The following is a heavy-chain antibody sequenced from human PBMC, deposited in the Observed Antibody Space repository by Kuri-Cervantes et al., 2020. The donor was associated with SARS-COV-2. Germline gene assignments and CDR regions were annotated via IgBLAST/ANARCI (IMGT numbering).Heavy chain of an antibody. CDR1: GFSLSNARMG. Sequence: SGPTLVKPTETLTLTCTVSGFSLSNARMGVSWIRQPPGKALEWLARIDWDDDKFYSTSLKTRLTISKDTSKNQVVLTMTNMDPVDTATYYCALGRQQPLQNWFDPWGQGTLVTVSS. CDR3: ALGRQQPLQNWFDP. CDR2: IDWDDDK. J-gene: IGHJ5*02. V-gene: IGHV2-70*04. D-gene: IGHD6-13*01.